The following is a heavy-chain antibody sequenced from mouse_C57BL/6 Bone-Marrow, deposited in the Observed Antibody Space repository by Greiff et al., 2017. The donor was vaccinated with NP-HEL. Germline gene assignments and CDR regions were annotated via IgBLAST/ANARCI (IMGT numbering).Heavy chain of an antibody. CDR1: GYTFTSYW. Sequence: QVQLQQPGTELVKPGASVKLSCKASGYTFTSYWMHWVKQRPGQGLEWIGNINPSNGGTNYNEKFKSKATLTVDKSSSTAYMQLSSLTSEDSAVYYCARNPSNSSGYYAMDYWGQGTSVTVSS. CDR2: INPSNGGT. D-gene: IGHD2-5*01. V-gene: IGHV1-53*01. J-gene: IGHJ4*01. CDR3: ARNPSNSSGYYAMDY.